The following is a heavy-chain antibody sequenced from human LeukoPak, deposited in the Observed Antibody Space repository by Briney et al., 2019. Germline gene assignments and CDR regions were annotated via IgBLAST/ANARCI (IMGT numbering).Heavy chain of an antibody. CDR1: GGTISSYA. CDR2: ISVFNGNT. D-gene: IGHD3-10*01. Sequence: ASVKVSCKASGGTISSYAIMWVRQAPGQGLEWMGWISVFNGNTKYAQKFQGRVTMTTDTSTSTVYMELRSLRSDDTAVYYCARDITLVRGLGDAFDIWGQGTMVTVSS. CDR3: ARDITLVRGLGDAFDI. J-gene: IGHJ3*02. V-gene: IGHV1-18*01.